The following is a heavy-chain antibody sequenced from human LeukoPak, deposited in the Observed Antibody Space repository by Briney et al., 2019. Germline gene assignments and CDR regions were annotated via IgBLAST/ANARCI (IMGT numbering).Heavy chain of an antibody. CDR3: ASLVLRYFDWLLTDRPFDY. V-gene: IGHV3-30*04. CDR2: ISYDGSNK. D-gene: IGHD3-9*01. Sequence: PGGSLRLSCAASGFTFSSYAMHWVRQAPGKGLEWVAVISYDGSNKYYADSVKSRFTISRDNSKNTLYLQMNSLRAEDTAVYYCASLVLRYFDWLLTDRPFDYWGQGTLVTVSS. CDR1: GFTFSSYA. J-gene: IGHJ4*02.